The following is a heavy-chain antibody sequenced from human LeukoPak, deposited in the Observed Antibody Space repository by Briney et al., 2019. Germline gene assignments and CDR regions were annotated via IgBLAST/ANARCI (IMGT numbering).Heavy chain of an antibody. V-gene: IGHV4-59*11. Sequence: SETLSLTCTVSGGSISRHYWSWIRQPQGNGLEWIAYIDYSGSTNYNPSLKSRVTISVDASKNQFSLKLSSVTAADTAVYHCARDRRRELLHAFDIWGQGTMVTVSS. D-gene: IGHD1-26*01. CDR1: GGSISRHY. J-gene: IGHJ3*02. CDR2: IDYSGST. CDR3: ARDRRRELLHAFDI.